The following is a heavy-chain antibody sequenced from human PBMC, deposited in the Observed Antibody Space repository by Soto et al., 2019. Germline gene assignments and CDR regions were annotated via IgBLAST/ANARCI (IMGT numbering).Heavy chain of an antibody. Sequence: SETLSLTCTVAGGSISSYDGSWIRQPPGKGLEWIGYIYYSGSTNYNPSLKSRVTISVDTSKNQFSLKLSSVTAADTAVYYCARGPMTTVTSDAFDIWGQGTMVTVSS. V-gene: IGHV4-59*01. CDR1: GGSISSYD. J-gene: IGHJ3*02. D-gene: IGHD4-17*01. CDR3: ARGPMTTVTSDAFDI. CDR2: IYYSGST.